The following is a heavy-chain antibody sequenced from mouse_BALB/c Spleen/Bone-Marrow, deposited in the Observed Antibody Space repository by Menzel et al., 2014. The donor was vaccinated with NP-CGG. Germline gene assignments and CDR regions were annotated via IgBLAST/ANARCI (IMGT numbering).Heavy chain of an antibody. CDR2: LNPGSGGT. CDR1: GYAFTNYL. V-gene: IGHV1-54*01. J-gene: IGHJ2*01. D-gene: IGHD2-1*01. Sequence: QVQLQQSGAELVRPGTSVKVSCKASGYAFTNYLIEWVKQRPGQGLEWIGVLNPGSGGTNYNEKFKGKATLTADKSSSTAYMQLSSLTSDDSAVYFCARRIYYAMEYWGQGTTLTVSS. CDR3: ARRIYYAMEY.